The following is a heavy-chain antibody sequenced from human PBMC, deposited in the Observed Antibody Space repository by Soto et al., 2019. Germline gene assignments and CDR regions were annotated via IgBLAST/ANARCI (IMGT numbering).Heavy chain of an antibody. CDR3: ARQNQEGYYYYGVDV. V-gene: IGHV5-51*01. CDR2: IYPGDSDT. CDR1: GYSFTSYW. Sequence: GESLKISCKGSGYSFTSYWIGWVRQMPGKGLEWMGIIYPGDSDTRYSPSFQGQVTISADKSITTAYLQWSSLKASDTAMYFRARQNQEGYYYYGVDVWGQGTTVTVSS. J-gene: IGHJ6*02.